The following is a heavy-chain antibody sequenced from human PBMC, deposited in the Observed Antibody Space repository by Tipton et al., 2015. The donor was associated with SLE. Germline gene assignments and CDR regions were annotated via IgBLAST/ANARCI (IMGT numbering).Heavy chain of an antibody. CDR3: ARVVTVSATHYYDLDV. CDR1: GGSISSGGYY. CDR2: VYRSGST. J-gene: IGHJ6*02. V-gene: IGHV4-61*02. D-gene: IGHD3-16*01. Sequence: TLSLTCTVSGGSISSGGYYWSWMRQPAGKRLEWIGRVYRSGSTNYNPFLKSRVSISVDTSKTQFSLRLSSLTVADTAVYYCARVVTVSATHYYDLDVWGQGTTVTVSS.